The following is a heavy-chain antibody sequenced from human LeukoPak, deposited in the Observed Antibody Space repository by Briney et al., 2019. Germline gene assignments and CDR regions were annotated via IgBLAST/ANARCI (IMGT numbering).Heavy chain of an antibody. D-gene: IGHD5-12*01. CDR3: AKSNGYGLIDL. CDR2: IYHSGST. V-gene: IGHV4-38-2*02. CDR1: GYSISSGHY. J-gene: IGHJ5*02. Sequence: SVTLSLTCTVSGYSISSGHYWGWTRQPPGKGLEWIESIYHSGSTYYNPSLKSRVTMYIDTAKNQFFLKLISVNAADTAMYYCAKSNGYGLIDLWGEGTLVSVS.